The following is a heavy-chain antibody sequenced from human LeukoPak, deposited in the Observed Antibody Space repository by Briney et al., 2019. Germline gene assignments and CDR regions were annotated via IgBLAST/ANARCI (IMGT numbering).Heavy chain of an antibody. CDR2: ISSSSSYI. J-gene: IGHJ4*02. CDR1: GFTFSSYS. CDR3: ARGGPVVVPATDY. V-gene: IGHV3-21*01. D-gene: IGHD2-2*01. Sequence: GGSLRLSCAASGFTFSSYSMNWVRQAPGKGLEWVSSISSSSSYIYYADSVKGRFTISSDNAKNSLYLQMNSLRAEDTALYYCARGGPVVVPATDYWGQGTLVTVSS.